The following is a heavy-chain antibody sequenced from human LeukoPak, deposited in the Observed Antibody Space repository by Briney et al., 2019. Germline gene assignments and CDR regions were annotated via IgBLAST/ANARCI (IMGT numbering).Heavy chain of an antibody. CDR3: AGHSGSPDYYYYYMDV. D-gene: IGHD6-19*01. Sequence: GESLKISCKGSGYSFTSYWIGWVRQMPGKGLEWMGIIYPGDSDTRYSPSFQGQVTVSADKSISTAYLQWSSLKASDTAMYYCAGHSGSPDYYYYYMDVWGKGTTVTVSS. V-gene: IGHV5-51*01. CDR2: IYPGDSDT. CDR1: GYSFTSYW. J-gene: IGHJ6*03.